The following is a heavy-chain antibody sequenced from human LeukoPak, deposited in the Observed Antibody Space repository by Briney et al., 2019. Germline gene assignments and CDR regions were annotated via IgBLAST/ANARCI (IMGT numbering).Heavy chain of an antibody. CDR3: ARGTVGAWYGMDV. CDR1: GFTVSSNY. Sequence: GGSLRLSCAASGFTVSSNYMNWVRQAPGKGLEWVSVIYSGGSTYYADSVTGKFTFSRDNSKNTLYLQMNSLRVEDTAVYYCARGTVGAWYGMDVWGQGTTVTVSS. V-gene: IGHV3-66*01. D-gene: IGHD1-14*01. CDR2: IYSGGST. J-gene: IGHJ6*02.